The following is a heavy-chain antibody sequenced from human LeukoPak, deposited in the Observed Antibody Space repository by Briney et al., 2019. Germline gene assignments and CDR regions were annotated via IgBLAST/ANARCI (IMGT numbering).Heavy chain of an antibody. CDR1: GYTSTSYG. D-gene: IGHD2-8*02. J-gene: IGHJ4*02. CDR2: ISAYNGNT. V-gene: IGHV1-18*01. CDR3: ARGKVVYAPSASGVDY. Sequence: ASVKVSCKASGYTSTSYGISWVRQAPGQGLEWMGWISAYNGNTNYAQKLQGRVTMTTDTSTSTAYMELRSLRSDDTAVYYCARGKVVYAPSASGVDYWGQGTLVTVSS.